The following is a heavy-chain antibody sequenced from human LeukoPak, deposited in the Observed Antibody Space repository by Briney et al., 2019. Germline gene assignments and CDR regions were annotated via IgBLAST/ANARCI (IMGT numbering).Heavy chain of an antibody. V-gene: IGHV3-9*03. CDR2: ISWNSGSI. Sequence: GRPLRLSCAASGFTFDDYAMHWVRQAPGKGLEWVSGISWNSGSIGYADSVKGRFTISRDNAKNSLYLQMNSLRAEDMALYYCAKIPYSSASDYWGQGTLVTVSS. CDR1: GFTFDDYA. CDR3: AKIPYSSASDY. D-gene: IGHD6-19*01. J-gene: IGHJ4*02.